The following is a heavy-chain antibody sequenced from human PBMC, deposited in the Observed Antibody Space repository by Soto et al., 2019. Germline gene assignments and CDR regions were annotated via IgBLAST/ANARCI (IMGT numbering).Heavy chain of an antibody. D-gene: IGHD3-16*02. CDR3: AKDISSYIWGGYRSGGAFDI. CDR1: GFTFDDYA. J-gene: IGHJ3*02. Sequence: GGSLRLSCAASGFTFDDYAMHWVRQAPGKGLELVSGISWNSGSIGYADSVKGRFTISRDNAKNSLYLQMNRLRAEDTALYYCAKDISSYIWGGYRSGGAFDIWGQGTMVTVSS. CDR2: ISWNSGSI. V-gene: IGHV3-9*01.